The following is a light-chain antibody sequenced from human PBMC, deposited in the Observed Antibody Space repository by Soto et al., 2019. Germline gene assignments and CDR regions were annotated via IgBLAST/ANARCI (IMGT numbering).Light chain of an antibody. J-gene: IGLJ2*01. Sequence: QSALTQPASVSGSPGQSITISCTGTGNDVGAYDYVCWYQQHPGKVPKLLLYAVSNRPSGISSRFSGSKSGNTAYLTISGLRAEDEGDYYCASYVRGNTVLFGGGTKLTVL. CDR3: ASYVRGNTVL. CDR1: GNDVGAYDY. CDR2: AVS. V-gene: IGLV2-14*01.